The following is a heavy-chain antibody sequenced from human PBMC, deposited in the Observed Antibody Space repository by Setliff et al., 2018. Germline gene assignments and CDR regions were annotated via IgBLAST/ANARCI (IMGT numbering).Heavy chain of an antibody. CDR3: ARELPRTIFGVVIDY. V-gene: IGHV1-69*06. D-gene: IGHD3-3*01. Sequence: EASVKVSCKASGGTFSSYDISWVRQAPGQGLEWMGRIIPIFGTANYAQKFQGRVTITADKSTSTAYMELSSLRSEDTAVYYCARELPRTIFGVVIDYWGQGTLVTVSS. CDR1: GGTFSSYD. CDR2: IIPIFGTA. J-gene: IGHJ4*02.